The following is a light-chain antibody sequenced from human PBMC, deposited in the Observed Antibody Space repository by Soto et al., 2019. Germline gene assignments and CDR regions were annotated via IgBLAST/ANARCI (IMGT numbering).Light chain of an antibody. V-gene: IGKV4-1*01. CDR2: WAS. CDR3: QQYINDLPA. Sequence: IVMTQSPESPALSLGERATINCKSSQTLLYFANNLNYLAWYQQKPGQPPRLLIYWASTRESGVPDRFSGSGSGTDFTLTISSLQAEDVAVYYCQQYINDLPAFGQGTKVDIK. J-gene: IGKJ1*01. CDR1: QTLLYFANNLNY.